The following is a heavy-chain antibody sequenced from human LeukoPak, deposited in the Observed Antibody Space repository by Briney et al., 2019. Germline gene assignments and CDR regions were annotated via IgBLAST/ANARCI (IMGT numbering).Heavy chain of an antibody. Sequence: PGGSLRLSCAASGFTVSSNYMSWVRQAPGKGQEWVSVIYSGGSTYYADSVKGRFTISRDNSKNTVYLQMNSLRVEDTAVYYCARDQRSIFAWFDPWGQGTLVTVSS. CDR1: GFTVSSNY. J-gene: IGHJ5*02. CDR2: IYSGGST. V-gene: IGHV3-66*02. CDR3: ARDQRSIFAWFDP. D-gene: IGHD3-3*01.